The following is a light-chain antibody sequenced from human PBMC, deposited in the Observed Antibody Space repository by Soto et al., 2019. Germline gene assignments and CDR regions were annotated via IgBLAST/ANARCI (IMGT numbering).Light chain of an antibody. CDR3: SSYTTSTTRA. J-gene: IGLJ2*01. CDR2: DVS. Sequence: QSALTQPASVSGSPGQSITISCTGTSSDVGVYDYVSWYQQHPGKAPKLLIYDVSNRPAGISNRFSGSKSGNTASLTISGLQAADEAYYYCSSYTTSTTRAFGGGTKLTVL. CDR1: SSDVGVYDY. V-gene: IGLV2-14*03.